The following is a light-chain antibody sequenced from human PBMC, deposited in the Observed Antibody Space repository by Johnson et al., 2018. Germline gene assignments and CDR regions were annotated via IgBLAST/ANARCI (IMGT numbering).Light chain of an antibody. CDR3: GTWDSSLSAGNA. CDR1: SSNIGNNY. CDR2: ENN. V-gene: IGLV1-51*02. J-gene: IGLJ1*01. Sequence: QSVLTQPPSVSAAPGQKVTISCSGSSSNIGNNYVSWYQQLPGTAPKLLIYENNKRPSGIPDRFSGSKSGTSATLGITGLQTGDEADYYCGTWDSSLSAGNAFGTGNKVTVL.